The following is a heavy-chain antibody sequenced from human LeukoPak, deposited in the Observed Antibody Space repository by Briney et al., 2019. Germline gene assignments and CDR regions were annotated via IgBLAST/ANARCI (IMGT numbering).Heavy chain of an antibody. CDR1: GYSFTSYW. CDR2: IYPGDSDT. V-gene: IGHV5-51*01. CDR3: ARPIAAAGTHYYYGMDV. J-gene: IGHJ6*02. Sequence: PGESLKISCKGSGYSFTSYWIGWVRQMPGKGLEWMGIIYPGDSDTRYSPSFQGQVTISADKSISTAYLQWSSLKASDTAMYYCARPIAAAGTHYYYGMDVWGQGTTVTVSS. D-gene: IGHD6-13*01.